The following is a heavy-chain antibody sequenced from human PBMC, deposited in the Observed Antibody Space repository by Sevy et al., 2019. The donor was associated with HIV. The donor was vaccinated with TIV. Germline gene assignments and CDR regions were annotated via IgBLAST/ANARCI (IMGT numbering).Heavy chain of an antibody. CDR3: ARAYCRGGRCYSLAY. J-gene: IGHJ4*02. D-gene: IGHD2-15*01. V-gene: IGHV1-18*01. CDR1: GYTFTSYR. Sequence: ASVKVSCHTSGYTFTSYRISWVRQAPGQGLEWMGWISAHNGDTDYVRNFQGRVTMITETSTSTAYMELRSLRSDDTAGYYCARAYCRGGRCYSLAYWGQGTLVTVSS. CDR2: ISAHNGDT.